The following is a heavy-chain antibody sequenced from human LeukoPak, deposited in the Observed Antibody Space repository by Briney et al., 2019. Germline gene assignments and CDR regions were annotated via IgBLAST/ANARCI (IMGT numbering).Heavy chain of an antibody. D-gene: IGHD3-3*01. Sequence: SVSVSCAASGDTFTSVYMHWVRQAARQGLEWLGIINASGGSTSYAQKFQGRVTMTRDTSTSTVYMELSSLRSEDTAVYYCARGLYYDFWSGQRYYGMDVWGQGTTVTVSS. CDR3: ARGLYYDFWSGQRYYGMDV. CDR2: INASGGST. V-gene: IGHV1-46*01. CDR1: GDTFTSVY. J-gene: IGHJ6*02.